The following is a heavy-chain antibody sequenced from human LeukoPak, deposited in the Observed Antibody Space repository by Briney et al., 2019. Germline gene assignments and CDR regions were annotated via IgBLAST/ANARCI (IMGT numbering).Heavy chain of an antibody. CDR2: IHYSGST. CDR1: GGSISSYY. V-gene: IGHV4-59*01. Sequence: SETLSLTCTVSGGSISSYYWSWIRQPPGKGLEWIGYIHYSGSTNYNPSLKSRVTISVDTSKNQFSLKLSSVTAADTAVYYCARDLGAYAFDIWGQGTMVTVSS. D-gene: IGHD7-27*01. CDR3: ARDLGAYAFDI. J-gene: IGHJ3*02.